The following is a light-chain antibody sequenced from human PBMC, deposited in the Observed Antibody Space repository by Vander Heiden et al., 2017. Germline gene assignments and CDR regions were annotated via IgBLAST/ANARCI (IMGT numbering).Light chain of an antibody. V-gene: IGLV2-14*01. J-gene: IGLJ2*01. CDR3: SESADSRTL. CDR1: SSDIGYYNY. Sequence: QSALTQPASVSGSPGQSITISCTGTSSDIGYYNYVSWYQQHPGKAPILIIYDVTERASGVAYRFSGSKSGNTASLTISGLQAEDEAYYVCSESADSRTLIGGGTKVTVL. CDR2: DVT.